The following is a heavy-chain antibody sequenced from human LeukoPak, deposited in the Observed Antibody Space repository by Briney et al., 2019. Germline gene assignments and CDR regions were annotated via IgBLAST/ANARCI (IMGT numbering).Heavy chain of an antibody. CDR2: INHSGST. CDR3: ARHGGTMVRGVLTYYYYYYMDV. CDR1: GFTFSDYY. V-gene: IGHV4-34*01. D-gene: IGHD3-10*01. J-gene: IGHJ6*03. Sequence: GSLRLSCAASGFTFSDYYMSWIRQPPGKGLEWIGEINHSGSTNYNPSLKSRVTISVDTSKNQFSLKLSSVTAADTAVYYCARHGGTMVRGVLTYYYYYYMDVWGKGTTVTISS.